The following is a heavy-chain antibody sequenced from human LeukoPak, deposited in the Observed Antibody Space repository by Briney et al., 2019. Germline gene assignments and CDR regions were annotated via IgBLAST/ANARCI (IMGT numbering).Heavy chain of an antibody. CDR1: GFTFSDYS. CDR3: ARGPQRVRGVIITKGYDFDY. D-gene: IGHD3-10*01. Sequence: GGSLRLSCEASGFTFSDYSMNWVRQAPGKGLEWISYITSRSSSIYYADSVKGRFTISRDNAKKSVYLQMNSLRAEDTAVYYCARGPQRVRGVIITKGYDFDYWGQGTLVTVSS. V-gene: IGHV3-48*04. J-gene: IGHJ4*02. CDR2: ITSRSSSI.